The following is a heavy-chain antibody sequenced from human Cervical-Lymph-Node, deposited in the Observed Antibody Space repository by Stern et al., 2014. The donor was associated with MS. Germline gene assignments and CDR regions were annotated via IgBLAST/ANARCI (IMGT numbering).Heavy chain of an antibody. CDR3: ATQHSGGWFAFDI. D-gene: IGHD2-15*01. CDR1: GGSINSYY. Sequence: VHLVESGPGLVKSSETLSLTCAVSGGSINSYYWSWIRLPPGKGLEWIGYINNTGSSNYNPSLKARVTISVSSSKNHFPLRLNSVPAADTAMYYCATQHSGGWFAFDIWGQGTMVTVSS. J-gene: IGHJ3*02. V-gene: IGHV4-4*08. CDR2: INNTGSS.